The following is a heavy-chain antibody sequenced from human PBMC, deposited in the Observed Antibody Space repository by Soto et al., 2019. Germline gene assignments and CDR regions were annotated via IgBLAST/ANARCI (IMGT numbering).Heavy chain of an antibody. CDR2: IYYSGST. D-gene: IGHD5-12*01. V-gene: IGHV4-39*01. CDR1: GGSISSSSYY. CDR3: ARLVAPYYFDY. J-gene: IGHJ4*02. Sequence: SETLSLTCTVSGGSISSSSYYWGWIRQPPGKGLEWIGSIYYSGSTYYNPSLKSRVTISVDTSKNQFSLKLSSVTAADTAVYYCARLVAPYYFDYWGQGTLVTVSS.